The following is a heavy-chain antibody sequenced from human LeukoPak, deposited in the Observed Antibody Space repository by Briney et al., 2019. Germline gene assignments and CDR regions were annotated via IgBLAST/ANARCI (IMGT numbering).Heavy chain of an antibody. Sequence: SQTLSLTCTVSGGSISSGSYYWRWLRQPAGKGLEWVGRIYTSGSTNYNPSLKSRVTISVDTSKNQFSLKLSSVTAADTAVYYCARDGRFSDWFDPWGQGTLVTVSS. J-gene: IGHJ5*02. V-gene: IGHV4-61*02. CDR3: ARDGRFSDWFDP. CDR2: IYTSGST. CDR1: GGSISSGSYY.